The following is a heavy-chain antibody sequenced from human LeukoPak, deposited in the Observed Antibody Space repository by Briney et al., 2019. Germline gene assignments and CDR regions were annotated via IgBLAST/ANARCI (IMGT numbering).Heavy chain of an antibody. CDR3: AREGMYGSGSYYLRGFDY. J-gene: IGHJ4*02. V-gene: IGHV3-30-3*01. CDR2: ISYDGSNK. D-gene: IGHD3-10*01. Sequence: GGSLRLSCAASGFTFSSYAMHWVRQAPGKGLEWVAVISYDGSNKYYADSVKGRFTISRDNSKNTLYLQMNSLRAEDTAVYYCAREGMYGSGSYYLRGFDYWGQGTLVTVSS. CDR1: GFTFSSYA.